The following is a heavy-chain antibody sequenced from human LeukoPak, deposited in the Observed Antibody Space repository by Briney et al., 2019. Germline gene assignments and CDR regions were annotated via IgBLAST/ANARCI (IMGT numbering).Heavy chain of an antibody. D-gene: IGHD3-16*01. V-gene: IGHV3-53*01. CDR3: ARGLTYCFDY. CDR1: GFTFSGHW. J-gene: IGHJ4*02. Sequence: PGGSLRLSCAASGFTFSGHWMSWVRQAPGKGLEWVSLIYSGGSTYYADSVKGRFTISRDNSKNTLYLQMNSLRAEDTAVYYCARGLTYCFDYWGQGTLVTVSS. CDR2: IYSGGST.